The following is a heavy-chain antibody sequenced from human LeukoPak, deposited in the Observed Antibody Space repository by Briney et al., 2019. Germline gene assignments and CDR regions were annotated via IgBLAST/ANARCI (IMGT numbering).Heavy chain of an antibody. D-gene: IGHD4-23*01. J-gene: IGHJ6*02. Sequence: GGSLRLSCTASGFTFDDYAMSWVRQAPGKGLEWVGFIRSKAYGGTTEYAASVKGRFTISRDDSKSIAYLQMNSLITEDTAVYYCTREAVVNRLSTYYYGMDVWGQGTTVTVSS. CDR1: GFTFDDYA. V-gene: IGHV3-49*04. CDR2: IRSKAYGGTT. CDR3: TREAVVNRLSTYYYGMDV.